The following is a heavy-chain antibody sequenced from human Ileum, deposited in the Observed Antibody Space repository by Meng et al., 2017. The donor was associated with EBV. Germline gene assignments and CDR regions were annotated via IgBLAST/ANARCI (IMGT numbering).Heavy chain of an antibody. D-gene: IGHD6-19*01. CDR1: GFTFTSSS. CDR3: ARGNGWRFDY. V-gene: IGHV7-4-1*01. J-gene: IGHJ4*02. Sequence: VLLVEYGCEVKKHGDSVKGSCQDAGFTFTSSSMNWVRHAPGQGLEWMGWININTGNPTYAQGFTGLFVFSLDTSVSTAYLQIDSLKADDTAVYYCARGNGWRFDYWGQGTLVTVSS. CDR2: ININTGNP.